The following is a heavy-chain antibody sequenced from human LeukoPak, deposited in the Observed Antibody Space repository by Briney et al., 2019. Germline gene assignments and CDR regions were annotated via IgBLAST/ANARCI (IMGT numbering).Heavy chain of an antibody. Sequence: KSSETLFLTWAGSGGSISRSNWGSWDRQPPPKGLEGDGEIYPSGITTYNPSLKSRVTISLDKSKNQFSLNLSSVTAADTALYYCARVLYGGKNYFDYWGQGTLVTVSS. CDR1: GGSISRSNW. V-gene: IGHV4-4*02. CDR2: IYPSGIT. D-gene: IGHD4-23*01. CDR3: ARVLYGGKNYFDY. J-gene: IGHJ4*02.